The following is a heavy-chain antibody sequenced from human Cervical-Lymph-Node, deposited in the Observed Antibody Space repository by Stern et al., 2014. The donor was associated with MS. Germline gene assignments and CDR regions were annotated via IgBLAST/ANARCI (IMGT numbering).Heavy chain of an antibody. D-gene: IGHD3-22*01. J-gene: IGHJ4*02. CDR1: GYTFTSYY. CDR2: NNPSGDST. CDR3: ARDMYYATSGSYYGFDY. Sequence: VQLVESGAEVKKPGASVKVSCKASGYTFTSYYIHWVRQAPGQGLEWMGINNPSGDSTTYSQKFQDRVTMTRDTSTSTLYMELSSLRSEDTAVYYCARDMYYATSGSYYGFDYWGQGTLVTVSS. V-gene: IGHV1-46*01.